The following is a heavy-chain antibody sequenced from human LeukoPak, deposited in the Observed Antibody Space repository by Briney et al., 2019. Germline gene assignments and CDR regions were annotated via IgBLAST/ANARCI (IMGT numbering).Heavy chain of an antibody. CDR1: GFTFSSYA. J-gene: IGHJ4*02. D-gene: IGHD6-6*01. CDR2: ISYDGSNK. Sequence: PGRSLRLSCAASGFTFSSYAMHWVRQAPGKGLEWVAVISYDGSNKYYADSVKGRFTISRDNSKNTLYLQMNSLRSEDTAVYYCARTRQIAARPPYYFDYWGQGTLVTVSS. CDR3: ARTRQIAARPPYYFDY. V-gene: IGHV3-30*04.